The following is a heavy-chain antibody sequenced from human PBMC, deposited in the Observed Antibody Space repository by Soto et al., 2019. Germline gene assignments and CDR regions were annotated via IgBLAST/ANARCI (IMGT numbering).Heavy chain of an antibody. V-gene: IGHV1-69*01. CDR1: GDTFTKYA. J-gene: IGHJ4*02. D-gene: IGHD3-3*01. Sequence: QVQLVQSGAEVRKPGSSVKVSCKAYGDTFTKYAITWVRQAPGQGLEWVGGLIPVFGTANSAHKFQGRVTITADESTSTVYMELSSLRSADTAVYYCARPSGGRIRYLEPFNYWGQGTKLTVSS. CDR2: LIPVFGTA. CDR3: ARPSGGRIRYLEPFNY.